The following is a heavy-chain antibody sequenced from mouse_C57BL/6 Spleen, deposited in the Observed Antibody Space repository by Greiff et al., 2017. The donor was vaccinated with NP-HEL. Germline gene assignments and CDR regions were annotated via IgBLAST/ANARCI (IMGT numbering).Heavy chain of an antibody. Sequence: DVKLQESGPGLVKPSQSLSLTCSVTGYSITSGYYWNWIRQFPGNKLEWMGYISYDGSNNYNPSLKNRISITRDTSKNQFFLKLNSVTTEDTATYYCARVFYYDYLYAMDYWGQGTSVTVSS. CDR3: ARVFYYDYLYAMDY. CDR2: ISYDGSN. D-gene: IGHD2-4*01. V-gene: IGHV3-6*01. J-gene: IGHJ4*01. CDR1: GYSITSGYY.